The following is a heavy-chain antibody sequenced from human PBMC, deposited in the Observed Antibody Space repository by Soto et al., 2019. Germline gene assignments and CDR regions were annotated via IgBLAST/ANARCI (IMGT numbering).Heavy chain of an antibody. CDR2: ISWNSGSI. Sequence: GGSLRLSCAASGFTFDDYAMHWVRQAPGKGLEWVSGISWNSGSIGYADSVKGRFTISRDNAKNSLYLQMNSLRAEDTALYYCAKGHPGGYDFWSGYPNNWFDPWGQGTLVTVSS. V-gene: IGHV3-9*01. J-gene: IGHJ5*02. CDR3: AKGHPGGYDFWSGYPNNWFDP. D-gene: IGHD3-3*01. CDR1: GFTFDDYA.